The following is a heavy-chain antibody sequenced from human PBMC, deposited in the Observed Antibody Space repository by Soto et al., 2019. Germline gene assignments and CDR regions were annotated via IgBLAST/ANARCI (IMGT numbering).Heavy chain of an antibody. CDR1: GFTFRTYA. Sequence: PGGSLRLSCTASGFTFRTYAMTWFRQAPGRGLEWVSAISGSAGTFYATSVTGRFTISRDNSRSTVYLQMHSLRAEDSAIYYCAKEKDYDFTWGGDRYTSHYWGRGTLVTVSS. CDR2: ISGSAGT. V-gene: IGHV3-23*01. J-gene: IGHJ4*02. CDR3: AKEKDYDFTWGGDRYTSHY. D-gene: IGHD3-16*02.